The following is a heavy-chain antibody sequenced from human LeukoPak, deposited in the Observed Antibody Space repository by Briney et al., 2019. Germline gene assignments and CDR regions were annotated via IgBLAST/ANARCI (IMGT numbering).Heavy chain of an antibody. V-gene: IGHV1-2*02. D-gene: IGHD3-3*01. J-gene: IGHJ4*02. CDR2: INPNSGGT. CDR1: GYTFTGYY. CDR3: ARDWGWSGYYNMPLDY. Sequence: GASVKVSCKASGYTFTGYYMHWARQAPGQGLEWMGWINPNSGGTNYAQKFQGRVTMTRDTSISTAYMELRRLRSDDTAVYYCARDWGWSGYYNMPLDYWGQGTLVTVSS.